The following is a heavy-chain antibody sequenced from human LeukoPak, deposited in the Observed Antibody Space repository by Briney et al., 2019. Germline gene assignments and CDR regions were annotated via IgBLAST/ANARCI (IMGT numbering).Heavy chain of an antibody. V-gene: IGHV1-69*05. CDR3: ARGTRNYDILTGYYRGGYFDY. J-gene: IGHJ4*02. CDR2: IIPIFGTA. CDR1: GGTFSSYA. Sequence: SVKVSCKASGGTFSSYAISWVRQAPGQGLEWMGGIIPIFGTANYAQKFQGRVTITTDESTSTAYMELSSLRSEDTAVYHCARGTRNYDILTGYYRGGYFDYWGQGTLVTVSS. D-gene: IGHD3-9*01.